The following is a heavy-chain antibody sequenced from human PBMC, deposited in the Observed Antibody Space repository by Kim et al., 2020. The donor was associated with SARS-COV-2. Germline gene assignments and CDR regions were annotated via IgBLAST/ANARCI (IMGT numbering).Heavy chain of an antibody. V-gene: IGHV5-51*06. CDR2: IYPGDSDS. Sequence: GESLKISCKGSGYSFTSYWIGWVRQMPGKGLEWMGIIYPGDSDSRYSPSFQGQVTISADKSIRPSYLQWSSLKASEPAMSYCASSAYLAAAGTPNYYYGM. CDR3: ASSAYLAAAGTPNYYYGM. CDR1: GYSFTSYW. J-gene: IGHJ6*01. D-gene: IGHD6-13*01.